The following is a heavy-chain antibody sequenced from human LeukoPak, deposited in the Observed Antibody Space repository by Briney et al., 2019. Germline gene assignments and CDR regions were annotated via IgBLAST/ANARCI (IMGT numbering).Heavy chain of an antibody. Sequence: GASVTVSCKASGYTFTSYGISWVRQAPGQGLEWVGRISAYNGNTNYAQKLQGRVTMTTETSTSTAYMELRSLRSDDAAVYYCARDRDPTSYCGGDCYSTHDAFDIWGQGTMVTVSS. D-gene: IGHD2-21*02. CDR1: GYTFTSYG. J-gene: IGHJ3*02. V-gene: IGHV1-18*01. CDR3: ARDRDPTSYCGGDCYSTHDAFDI. CDR2: ISAYNGNT.